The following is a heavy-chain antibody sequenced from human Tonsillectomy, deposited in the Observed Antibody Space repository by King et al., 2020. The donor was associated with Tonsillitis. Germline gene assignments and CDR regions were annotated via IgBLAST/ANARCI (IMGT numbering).Heavy chain of an antibody. CDR3: ARSYHSWGTFDY. J-gene: IGHJ4*02. CDR1: GYTLISYY. CDR2: INPSGGST. D-gene: IGHD3-16*01. Sequence: VQLVESGAEVKKPGASVKVSCKASGYTLISYYIHWVRQAPGQGLEWMGIINPSGGSTTYAQRFQGRITMTRDTSTSTVHMELSSLRSEDTAVYYCARSYHSWGTFDYWGQGTLVTVAS. V-gene: IGHV1-46*01.